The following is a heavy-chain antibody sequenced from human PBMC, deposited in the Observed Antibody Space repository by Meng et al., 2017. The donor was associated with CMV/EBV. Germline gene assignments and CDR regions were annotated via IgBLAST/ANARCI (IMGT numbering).Heavy chain of an antibody. V-gene: IGHV1-18*01. CDR2: ISDYNGNT. D-gene: IGHD3-22*01. J-gene: IGHJ4*02. CDR1: GYTFTSYG. CDR3: AREDYYDSSGYYPFDY. Sequence: ASVKVSCKASGYTFTSYGISWVRQAPGHGLEGMGWISDYNGNTNYAQKLQGRVTMTTDTSTSTAYMELRSLRSDDPAVYYCAREDYYDSSGYYPFDYWGQGTLVTVSS.